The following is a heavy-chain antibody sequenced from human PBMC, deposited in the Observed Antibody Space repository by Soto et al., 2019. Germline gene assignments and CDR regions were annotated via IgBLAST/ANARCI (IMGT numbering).Heavy chain of an antibody. D-gene: IGHD2-2*01. CDR2: IWYDGSNK. CDR1: GFTFSSYG. J-gene: IGHJ5*02. Sequence: QVQLVESGGGVVQPGRSLRLSCAASGFTFSSYGMHWVRQAPGKGLEWVAVIWYDGSNKYYADSVKGRFTISRDNSKNTLYLQMNSLRAEDTAVYYCARVWCSSTSCYADPTGWFDPWGQGTLVTVSS. CDR3: ARVWCSSTSCYADPTGWFDP. V-gene: IGHV3-33*01.